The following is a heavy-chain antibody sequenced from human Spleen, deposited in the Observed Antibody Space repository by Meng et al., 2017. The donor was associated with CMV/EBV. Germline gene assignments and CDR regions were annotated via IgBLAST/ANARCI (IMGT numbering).Heavy chain of an antibody. Sequence: VQLGQAGAEVKKPGASVKVSCKASGYTFTSYGISWVRQAPGQGLEWMGWISAYNGNTNYAQKLQGRVTMTTDTSTSTAYMELRSLRSDDTAVYYCARGGDGYNFWSLCYFDYWGQGTLVTVSS. CDR3: ARGGDGYNFWSLCYFDY. D-gene: IGHD5-24*01. CDR2: ISAYNGNT. V-gene: IGHV1-18*01. CDR1: GYTFTSYG. J-gene: IGHJ4*02.